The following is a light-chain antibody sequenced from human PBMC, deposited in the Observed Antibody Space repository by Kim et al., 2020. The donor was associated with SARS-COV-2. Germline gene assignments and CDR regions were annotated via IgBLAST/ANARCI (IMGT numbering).Light chain of an antibody. CDR2: EVT. CDR3: ASYGGMNNLL. Sequence: GQSVTMSCPGTSDDISNYNDASWYQQHPGEAPKLIIYEVTKRPSGVPARFSGSKSANAASLTVSGLQTEDEADYFCASYGGMNNLLFGGGTKVTVL. CDR1: SDDISNYND. J-gene: IGLJ6*01. V-gene: IGLV2-8*01.